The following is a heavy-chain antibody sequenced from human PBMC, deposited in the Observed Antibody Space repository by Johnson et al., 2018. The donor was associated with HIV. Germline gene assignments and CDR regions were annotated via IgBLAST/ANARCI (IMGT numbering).Heavy chain of an antibody. CDR2: ISYDGSNK. V-gene: IGHV3-30*03. Sequence: QVQLVESGGGVVQTGGSLRLSCAASGFTFSRYGMHWVRQAPGKGLEWVAVISYDGSNKYFADSVKGRFTISRDNSKNTLYLQMSSLRAEDTAVYYCARGGIIHDAFDIWGQGTMVTVSS. D-gene: IGHD1-1*01. CDR3: ARGGIIHDAFDI. CDR1: GFTFSRYG. J-gene: IGHJ3*02.